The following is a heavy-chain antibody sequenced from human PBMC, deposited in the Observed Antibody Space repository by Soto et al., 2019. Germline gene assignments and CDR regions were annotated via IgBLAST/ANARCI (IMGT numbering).Heavy chain of an antibody. J-gene: IGHJ5*02. CDR2: IIPILGIA. CDR3: ARGPATPPDWFDP. Sequence: QVQLVQSGAEVKKPGSSVKVSCKASGGTFSSYTISWVRQAPGPGLEWMGRIIPILGIANYAQKFQGRVTITADKSTSTAYMELSSLRSEDTAVYYCARGPATPPDWFDPWGQGTLVTVSS. V-gene: IGHV1-69*02. CDR1: GGTFSSYT. D-gene: IGHD5-12*01.